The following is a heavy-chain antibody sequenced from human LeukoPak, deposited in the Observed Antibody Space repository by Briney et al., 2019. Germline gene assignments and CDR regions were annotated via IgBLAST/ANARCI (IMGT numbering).Heavy chain of an antibody. CDR3: ARGSRVGIPAANWSDP. CDR1: GGSISSSNW. J-gene: IGHJ5*02. Sequence: SETLSLTCAVSGGSISSSNWWSWVRQPPGKGLEWIGEIYHSGSTNYNPSLKSRVTISVDKSKNQFSLKLSSVTAADTAVYYCARGSRVGIPAANWSDPWGQGTLVTVSS. V-gene: IGHV4-4*02. D-gene: IGHD2-2*01. CDR2: IYHSGST.